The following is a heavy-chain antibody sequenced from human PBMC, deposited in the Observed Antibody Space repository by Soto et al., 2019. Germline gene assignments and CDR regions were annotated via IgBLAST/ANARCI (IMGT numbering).Heavy chain of an antibody. J-gene: IGHJ6*02. CDR3: ARARYCSSTSCYAGRYYYYGMDV. CDR1: GGSISSSRCH. Sequence: ASETLSLTCTVSGGSISSSRCHWGWIRQPPGKGLEWIASIKYSGTTFYNPSLKSRVTLSVDTSKNQFALKLSSVTAAETAVYYCARARYCSSTSCYAGRYYYYGMDVWGQGTTVTVSS. CDR2: IKYSGTT. D-gene: IGHD2-2*01. V-gene: IGHV4-39*01.